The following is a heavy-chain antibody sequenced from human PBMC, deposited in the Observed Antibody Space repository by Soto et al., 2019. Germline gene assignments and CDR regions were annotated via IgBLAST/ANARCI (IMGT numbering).Heavy chain of an antibody. D-gene: IGHD2-15*01. CDR2: INTDGSNT. CDR1: GLTFNRYW. V-gene: IGHV3-74*01. J-gene: IGHJ5*02. CDR3: AREFCSGGNCYTYYFDP. Sequence: GGSLRLSCAASGLTFNRYWMHWVRHAPGKGLVWASHINTDGSNTNYADSVKGRFTISRDNAKSTLFLQMNSLRDEDTAVYYCAREFCSGGNCYTYYFDPWGQGIPVTVSS.